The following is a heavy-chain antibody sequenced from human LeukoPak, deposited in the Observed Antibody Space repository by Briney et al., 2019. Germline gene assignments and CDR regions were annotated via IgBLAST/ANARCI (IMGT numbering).Heavy chain of an antibody. Sequence: SQTLSLTCTVSGGSISSGDYYWSWIRQPPGKGLEWIGYIYYSGSTYYNPSLKSRVTISVDTSKNQFSLKLSSVTAADTAVYYCARGTYDSWSGSLWGYYYYYMDVWGKGTTVTVSS. J-gene: IGHJ6*03. D-gene: IGHD3-3*01. CDR1: GGSISSGDYY. CDR3: ARGTYDSWSGSLWGYYYYYMDV. CDR2: IYYSGST. V-gene: IGHV4-30-4*08.